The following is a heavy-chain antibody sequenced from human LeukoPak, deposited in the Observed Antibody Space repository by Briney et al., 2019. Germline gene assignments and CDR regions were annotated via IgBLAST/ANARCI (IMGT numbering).Heavy chain of an antibody. CDR2: INQDGSQK. CDR3: ARALAAAGSY. J-gene: IGHJ4*02. Sequence: GGSLRLSCAASGFTFSSYWMHWVRQAPGKGLEWVANINQDGSQKYYVDSVKGRFTISRDNAKNSLYLQTNSLRAEDTAVYYCARALAAAGSYWGQGTLVTVSS. V-gene: IGHV3-7*01. D-gene: IGHD6-25*01. CDR1: GFTFSSYW.